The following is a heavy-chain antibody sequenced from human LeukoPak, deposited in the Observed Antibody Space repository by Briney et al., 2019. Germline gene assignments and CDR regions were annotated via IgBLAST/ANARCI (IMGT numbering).Heavy chain of an antibody. CDR1: GFTFRNYA. CDR2: IGGGGGTT. V-gene: IGHV3-23*01. J-gene: IGHJ1*01. D-gene: IGHD2-15*01. Sequence: PGVSLILSCGASGFTFRNYAMTWVRQAPGKGLEWVSTIGGGGGTTYYADSVKGRFTISRDNSKNMVYLQLNSLRAEDTAVYYCAKAGCSGGSCYSWYFQHWGQGTLVTVSS. CDR3: AKAGCSGGSCYSWYFQH.